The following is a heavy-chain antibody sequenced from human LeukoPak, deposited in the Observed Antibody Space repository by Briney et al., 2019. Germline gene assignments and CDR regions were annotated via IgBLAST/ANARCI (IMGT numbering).Heavy chain of an antibody. D-gene: IGHD6-13*01. CDR2: ISGSGGSV. CDR3: AKDRRIVAVGPRRTIKNCLDP. Sequence: GGSLRLSCTVSGFTVSSNSMSWVRQAPGKGLEWVSAISGSGGSVYYADSVKGRFTISRDNSKNTLYLQMKSLRAEDTAVYYCAKDRRIVAVGPRRTIKNCLDPWGQGTLVTVSS. V-gene: IGHV3-23*01. J-gene: IGHJ5*02. CDR1: GFTVSSNS.